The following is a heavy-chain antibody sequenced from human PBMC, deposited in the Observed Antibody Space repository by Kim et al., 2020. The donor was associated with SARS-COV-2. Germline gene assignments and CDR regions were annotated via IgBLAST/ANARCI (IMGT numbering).Heavy chain of an antibody. J-gene: IGHJ4*02. Sequence: SETLSLTCTVSGGSISSYYWSWIRQPAGKGLEWIGRIYTSGSTNYNPSLKSRVTMSVDTSKNQFSLKLSSVTAADTAVYYCARDNPTRGTVYYFDYWGQGTLVTVSS. CDR2: IYTSGST. CDR3: ARDNPTRGTVYYFDY. CDR1: GGSISSYY. D-gene: IGHD1-1*01. V-gene: IGHV4-4*07.